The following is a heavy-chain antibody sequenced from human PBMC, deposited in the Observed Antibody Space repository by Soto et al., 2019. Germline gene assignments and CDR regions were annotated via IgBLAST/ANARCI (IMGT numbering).Heavy chain of an antibody. Sequence: LGESLKISCKGSGYTFTNYWICWVRQMPWKGLEWMGIIYPGDSDTKYNPSFQGQVTISADKSITTTYLRWTSLKASDTAIYYCAASIFYYGMDVWGQGTTVTVSS. V-gene: IGHV5-51*01. CDR2: IYPGDSDT. CDR3: AASIFYYGMDV. J-gene: IGHJ6*02. CDR1: GYTFTNYW.